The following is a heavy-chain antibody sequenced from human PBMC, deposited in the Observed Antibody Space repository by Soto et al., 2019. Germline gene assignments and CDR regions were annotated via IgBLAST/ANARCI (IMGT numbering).Heavy chain of an antibody. CDR3: AGQYCSSTSCYVDY. J-gene: IGHJ4*02. D-gene: IGHD2-2*01. Sequence: SETLSLTCAVYGASFSGYYWSWIRQPPGKGLEWIGEINHSGSTNYNPSLKSRVTISVDTSKNQFSLKLSSVTAADTAVYYCAGQYCSSTSCYVDYWGQGTLVTVSS. CDR1: GASFSGYY. CDR2: INHSGST. V-gene: IGHV4-34*01.